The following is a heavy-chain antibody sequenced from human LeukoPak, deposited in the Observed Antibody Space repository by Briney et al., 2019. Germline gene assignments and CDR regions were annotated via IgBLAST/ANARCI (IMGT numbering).Heavy chain of an antibody. CDR2: IKQDGSEK. CDR1: GFTFSSYS. D-gene: IGHD2-2*01. V-gene: IGHV3-7*01. Sequence: GGSLRLSCAASGFTFSSYSMSWVRQAPGKGLEWVANIKQDGSEKYYVDSVKGRFTIARDNAKNSLYLQMNSLRAEDTAVYYCARDRQYCSSTSCYTGGPYYYYYYGMDVWGQGTTVTVSS. CDR3: ARDRQYCSSTSCYTGGPYYYYYYGMDV. J-gene: IGHJ6*02.